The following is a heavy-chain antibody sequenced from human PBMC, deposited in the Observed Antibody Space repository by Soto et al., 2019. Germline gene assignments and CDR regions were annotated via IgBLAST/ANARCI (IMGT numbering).Heavy chain of an antibody. CDR1: GGSISSGGYY. V-gene: IGHV4-31*03. CDR2: IYYSGST. J-gene: IGHJ4*02. CDR3: ATDTAMDSFDY. D-gene: IGHD5-18*01. Sequence: TLSLTCTVSGGSISSGGYYWSWIRQHPGKGLEWIGYIYYSGSTYYNPSLKSRVTISVDTSKNQFSLKLSSVTAADTAVYYCATDTAMDSFDYWGQGTLVTVSS.